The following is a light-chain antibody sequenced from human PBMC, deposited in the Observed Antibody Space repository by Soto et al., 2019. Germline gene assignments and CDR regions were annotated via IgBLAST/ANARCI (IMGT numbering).Light chain of an antibody. CDR2: AAS. CDR1: QSVSSNF. J-gene: IGKJ1*01. V-gene: IGKV3-20*01. Sequence: EIVLTQSPGTLSLSPGDRATLSCRASQSVSSNFLAWYQQKPGQAPRLLIYAASSRATGIPDRFSGSGSGTELTLTVSRLEPEDFAVYYCQQYGISPWTFGKRTQV. CDR3: QQYGISPWT.